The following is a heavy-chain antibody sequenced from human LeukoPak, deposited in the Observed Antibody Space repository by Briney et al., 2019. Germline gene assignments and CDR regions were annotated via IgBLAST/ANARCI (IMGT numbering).Heavy chain of an antibody. CDR2: IIPIFGTA. V-gene: IGHV1-69*06. J-gene: IGHJ4*02. Sequence: SVKVSCKASGGTFSSYAISWVRQAPGQGLEWMGGIIPIFGTANYAQKFQGRVTITADKSTSTAYMELSSLRSEDTAVYYCARGGIIMVRGVIITPGGYVYWGQGTLVTVSS. CDR1: GGTFSSYA. D-gene: IGHD3-10*01. CDR3: ARGGIIMVRGVIITPGGYVY.